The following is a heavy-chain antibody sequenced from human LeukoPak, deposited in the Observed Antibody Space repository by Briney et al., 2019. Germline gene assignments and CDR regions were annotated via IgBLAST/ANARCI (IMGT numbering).Heavy chain of an antibody. Sequence: SETLSLTCTGSGGSISSSYGSWIRQPPGKGLEWMGYIYYSGSTKYNPSLKSRVTISVDTSKNPFSLKLSSVTAADTAVYYCARARIAVTNDFDYWGQGTLVTVSS. CDR2: IYYSGST. J-gene: IGHJ4*02. CDR1: GGSISSSY. D-gene: IGHD6-19*01. V-gene: IGHV4-59*01. CDR3: ARARIAVTNDFDY.